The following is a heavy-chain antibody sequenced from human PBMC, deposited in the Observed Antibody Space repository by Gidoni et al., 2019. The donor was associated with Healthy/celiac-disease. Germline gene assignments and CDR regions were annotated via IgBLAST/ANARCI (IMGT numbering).Heavy chain of an antibody. CDR2: ISGDGGST. Sequence: EVQLVESGGGVVQPGGSLRLSCAASGFTFDDYAMHCVRQAPGKGLEWVSLISGDGGSTYYADSVKGRFTISRDNSKNSLYLQMNSLRTEDTALYYCAKDIDGSSWYHPYYYYYGMDVWGQGTTVTVSS. CDR1: GFTFDDYA. V-gene: IGHV3-43*02. J-gene: IGHJ6*02. D-gene: IGHD6-13*01. CDR3: AKDIDGSSWYHPYYYYYGMDV.